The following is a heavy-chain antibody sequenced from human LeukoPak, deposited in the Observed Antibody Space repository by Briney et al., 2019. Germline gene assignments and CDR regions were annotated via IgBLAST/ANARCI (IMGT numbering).Heavy chain of an antibody. J-gene: IGHJ4*02. Sequence: SETLSLTCTVSGGSISSSSYYWGWIRQPPGKGLEWIGSIYYSGSTYYNPSLKSRVTISVDTSKNQFSLKLSSVTAADTAVYYCASGKWELHPTRYWGQGTLVTVSS. CDR3: ASGKWELHPTRY. CDR2: IYYSGST. CDR1: GGSISSSSYY. D-gene: IGHD1-26*01. V-gene: IGHV4-39*07.